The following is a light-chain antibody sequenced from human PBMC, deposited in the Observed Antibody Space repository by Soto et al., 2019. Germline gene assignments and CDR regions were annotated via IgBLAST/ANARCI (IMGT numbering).Light chain of an antibody. CDR3: QSYDSSLSGSEV. CDR2: EVT. Sequence: QSALAQPPSASGSPGQSVTISCTGTSSDVGGYNYVSWYQQHPGKAPKLMIYEVTKRPSGVPDRFSGSKSGTSASLAITGLQAEDEADYYCQSYDSSLSGSEVFGTGTKVTVL. CDR1: SSDVGGYNY. J-gene: IGLJ1*01. V-gene: IGLV2-8*01.